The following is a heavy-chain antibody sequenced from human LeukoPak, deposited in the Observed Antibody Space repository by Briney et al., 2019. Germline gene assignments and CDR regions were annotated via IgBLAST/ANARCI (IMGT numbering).Heavy chain of an antibody. V-gene: IGHV1-2*02. J-gene: IGHJ6*03. CDR2: INPNSGGT. D-gene: IGHD3-10*01. CDR3: ARGRSPRRGSGNALYYYYMDV. CDR1: GYTFTGYY. Sequence: ASVKVSCKASGYTFTGYYMHWVRQAPGQGLEWMGWINPNSGGTNYAQKFQGRVTMTRDTSINTAYMELSRLRSDDTAVYYCARGRSPRRGSGNALYYYYMDVWGKGTRVTVSS.